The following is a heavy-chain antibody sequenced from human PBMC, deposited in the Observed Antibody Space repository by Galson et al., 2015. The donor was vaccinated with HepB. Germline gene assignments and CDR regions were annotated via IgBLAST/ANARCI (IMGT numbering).Heavy chain of an antibody. CDR1: GYTFTSYG. Sequence: SVKVSCKASGYTFTSYGISWVRQAPGQGLEWMGWISAYNGNTNYAQKLQGRVTMTTDTSTSTAYMELRSLRSDDTAVYYCAREGGSGSYYKGNHDYWGQGTLVTVSS. V-gene: IGHV1-18*04. D-gene: IGHD3-10*01. CDR2: ISAYNGNT. J-gene: IGHJ4*02. CDR3: AREGGSGSYYKGNHDY.